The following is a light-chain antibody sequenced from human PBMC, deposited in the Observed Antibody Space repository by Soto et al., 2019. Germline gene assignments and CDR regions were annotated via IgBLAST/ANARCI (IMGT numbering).Light chain of an antibody. V-gene: IGKV3-15*01. J-gene: IGKJ5*01. CDR1: QSVSSN. CDR3: QQYNNWPPFT. CDR2: DAS. Sequence: EIVMTQSPATLSVSPGERATLSCRASQSVSSNLAWYQQKPGQAPRLLIYDASTRATGIPPRFSGSGSGTEFTLTISSLQSEDFAVYYCQQYNNWPPFTFGQGTRLEIK.